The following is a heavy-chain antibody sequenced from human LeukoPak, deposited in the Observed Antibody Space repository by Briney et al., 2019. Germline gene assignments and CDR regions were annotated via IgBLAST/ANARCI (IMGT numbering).Heavy chain of an antibody. V-gene: IGHV3-43*01. Sequence: GGSLRLSCAASGFTFSSYSMNWVRQAPGKGLEWVSLISWDGGSTYYADSVKGRFTISRDNSKNSLYLQMNSLRTEDTALYYCAKDGAPYSGYGGFDYWGQGTLVTVSS. CDR2: ISWDGGST. D-gene: IGHD5-12*01. J-gene: IGHJ4*02. CDR1: GFTFSSYS. CDR3: AKDGAPYSGYGGFDY.